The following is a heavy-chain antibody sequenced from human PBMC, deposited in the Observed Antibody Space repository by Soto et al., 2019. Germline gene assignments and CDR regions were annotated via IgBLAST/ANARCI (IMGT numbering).Heavy chain of an antibody. J-gene: IGHJ6*02. Sequence: PGESLKISCKGSGYSFTSYWIGWVRQMPGKGLEWMGIIYPGDSDTRYNPSFQGQVTISADKSISTAYLQWSSLKASDTAMYYCARQQLVDWHYYYYYVMDVWGQGTTVTVSS. V-gene: IGHV5-51*01. D-gene: IGHD6-13*01. CDR2: IYPGDSDT. CDR1: GYSFTSYW. CDR3: ARQQLVDWHYYYYYVMDV.